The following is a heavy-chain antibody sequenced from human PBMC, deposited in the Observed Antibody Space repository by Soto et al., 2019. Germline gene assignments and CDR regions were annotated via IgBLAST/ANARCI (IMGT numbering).Heavy chain of an antibody. CDR2: ISSTTNYI. J-gene: IGHJ4*02. Sequence: TRYSMNWVRQALGKGLEWVSSISSTTNYIYYGDSMKGRFTISRDNAKNSLYLEMNSLRAEDTAVYYCARESEDLTSNFDYWGQGTLVTVSS. V-gene: IGHV3-21*06. CDR3: ARESEDLTSNFDY. CDR1: TRYS.